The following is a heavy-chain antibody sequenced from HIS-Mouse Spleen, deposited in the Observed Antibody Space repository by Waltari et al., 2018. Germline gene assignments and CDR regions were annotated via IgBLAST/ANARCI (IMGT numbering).Heavy chain of an antibody. CDR1: GFTFSIYW. CDR3: ARERRGPGWFDP. CDR2: IKQDGSEK. D-gene: IGHD5-12*01. V-gene: IGHV3-7*01. Sequence: EVQLVESGGGLVQPGGSLRLSCAASGFTFSIYWMTWVRQGPGKGLEWVANIKQDGSEKYYVDSVKGRFTISRDNAKTSLYLQMNSLRAEDTAVYYCARERRGPGWFDPWGQGTLVTVSS. J-gene: IGHJ5*02.